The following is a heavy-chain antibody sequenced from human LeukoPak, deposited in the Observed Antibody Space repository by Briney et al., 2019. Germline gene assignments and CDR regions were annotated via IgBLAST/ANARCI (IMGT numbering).Heavy chain of an antibody. D-gene: IGHD6-19*01. CDR2: IYYSGST. V-gene: IGHV4-39*01. CDR1: GGSISSYY. CDR3: ARRGSGWYYFDY. J-gene: IGHJ4*02. Sequence: PSETLSLTCTVSGGSISSYYWGWIRQPPGKGLEWIGSIYYSGSTYYNPSLKSRVTISVDTSKNQFSLKLSSVTAADTAVYYCARRGSGWYYFDYWGQGTLVTVSS.